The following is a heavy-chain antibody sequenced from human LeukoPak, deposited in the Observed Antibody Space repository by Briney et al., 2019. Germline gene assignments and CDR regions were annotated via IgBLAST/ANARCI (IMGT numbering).Heavy chain of an antibody. CDR1: GLTFSYYA. CDR3: AKYKDTAMALFDY. V-gene: IGHV3-23*01. D-gene: IGHD5-18*01. CDR2: VGGTDGNT. J-gene: IGHJ4*02. Sequence: GGSLRLSCVASGLTFSYYAMNWDRQAPGKGLEWIAAVGGTDGNTYYAGSVKGRFTISRDNSKNTLYLQMNSLRADDTALYFCAKYKDTAMALFDYWGQGTLVTVSS.